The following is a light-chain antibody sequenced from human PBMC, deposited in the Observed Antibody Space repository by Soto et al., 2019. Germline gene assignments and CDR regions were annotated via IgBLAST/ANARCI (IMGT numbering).Light chain of an antibody. CDR1: QSISSW. CDR2: KAS. J-gene: IGKJ1*01. CDR3: QQYHTWWT. V-gene: IGKV1-5*03. Sequence: DIQMTQSPSTLSASVGDRVTITCRASQSISSWLAWYQQKPGKAPKLLIYKASSLESGVPSRFIGSGSGTEFTLTISSLQPDDFATYYCQQYHTWWTFGQGTKVEI.